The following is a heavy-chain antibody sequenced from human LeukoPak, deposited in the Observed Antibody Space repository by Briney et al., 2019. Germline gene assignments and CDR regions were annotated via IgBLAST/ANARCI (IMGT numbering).Heavy chain of an antibody. D-gene: IGHD6-6*01. Sequence: GSLRLSCAASGFTFSRYWMSWARQAPGKGLEWVANIKQDGSEKYYVDSVKGRFTISRDNAKNSLYLQMNSLRAEDTAVYYCARDDYSSSDYWGQGTLVTVSS. CDR3: ARDDYSSSDY. CDR1: GFTFSRYW. V-gene: IGHV3-7*03. J-gene: IGHJ4*02. CDR2: IKQDGSEK.